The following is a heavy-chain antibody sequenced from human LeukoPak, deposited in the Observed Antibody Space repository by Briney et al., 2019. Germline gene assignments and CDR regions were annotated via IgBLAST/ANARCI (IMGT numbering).Heavy chain of an antibody. D-gene: IGHD2-8*01. J-gene: IGHJ4*02. V-gene: IGHV3-23*01. CDR3: ARLRRLDY. CDR1: GFTFSSYA. CDR2: ISGSGGST. Sequence: PGGSLRLSCAASGFTFSSYAMSWVRQAPGKGLEWVSAISGSGGSTYYADSVKGRFTISRDNAKNSLYLQMNSLRAEDTAVYHCARLRRLDYWGQGTLVTVSS.